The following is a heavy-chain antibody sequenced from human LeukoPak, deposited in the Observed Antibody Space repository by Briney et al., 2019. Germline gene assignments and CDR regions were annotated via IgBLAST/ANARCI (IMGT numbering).Heavy chain of an antibody. CDR2: INPGDGST. CDR3: ATAPYSSGSFQH. V-gene: IGHV1-46*01. J-gene: IGHJ1*01. D-gene: IGHD3-22*01. Sequence: ASVKVSCKASGYTFTSYGISWVRQAPGQGLEWMGIINPGDGSTSYTQKFQGRVTMTRDTSTSTVFLDLSSLRSEDTAVYYCATAPYSSGSFQHWGQGTLVTVSS. CDR1: GYTFTSYG.